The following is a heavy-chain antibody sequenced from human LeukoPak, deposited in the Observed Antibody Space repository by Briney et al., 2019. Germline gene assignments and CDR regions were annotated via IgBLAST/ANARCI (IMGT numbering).Heavy chain of an antibody. V-gene: IGHV1-24*01. Sequence: GASVKVSCKVSGYTLTELSMHWVRQAPGKGLEWMGVFDPEDGETIYAQKFQGRVTMTEDTSTDTAYMELNSLRAEDTAVYYCATACTSCLGLRFLELSGYFDYWGQGTLVTVSS. CDR2: FDPEDGET. D-gene: IGHD3-3*01. J-gene: IGHJ4*02. CDR1: GYTLTELS. CDR3: ATACTSCLGLRFLELSGYFDY.